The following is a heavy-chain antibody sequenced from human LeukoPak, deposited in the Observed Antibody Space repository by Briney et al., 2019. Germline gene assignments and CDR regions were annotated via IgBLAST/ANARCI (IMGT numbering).Heavy chain of an antibody. Sequence: PGGSLRLSCVASGFTFSSYAMHWVRQAPGKGLEWVAVISYDGSNKYYADSVKGRFTISRDNSKNTLYLQMNSLRAEDTAVYYCARDGLSVVVAAISYWFDPWGQGTLVTVSS. D-gene: IGHD2-15*01. CDR1: GFTFSSYA. V-gene: IGHV3-30*04. CDR3: ARDGLSVVVAAISYWFDP. CDR2: ISYDGSNK. J-gene: IGHJ5*02.